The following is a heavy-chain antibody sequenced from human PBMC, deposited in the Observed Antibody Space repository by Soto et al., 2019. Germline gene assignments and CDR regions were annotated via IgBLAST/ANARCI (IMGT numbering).Heavy chain of an antibody. V-gene: IGHV3-7*01. J-gene: IGHJ4*02. Sequence: EVQMVESGGGLVQPGGSLRLSCAASGFTFSRYGMYWVRQARGKGLEWVANIKEEGSEINYVDSVKGRFTISRDNAKNSLYLQMNSLRVEDTAVYYCASSLLRGQGTLVTVSS. CDR3: ASSLL. CDR1: GFTFSRYG. CDR2: IKEEGSEI.